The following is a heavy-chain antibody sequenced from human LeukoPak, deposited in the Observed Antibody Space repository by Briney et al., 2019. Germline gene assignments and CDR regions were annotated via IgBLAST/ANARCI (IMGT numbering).Heavy chain of an antibody. CDR2: ISAGNGNT. J-gene: IGHJ4*02. CDR1: GYTFTSHG. V-gene: IGHV1-18*01. Sequence: GALVKVSCKASGYTFTSHGISWVRQAPGQRLEWMGWISAGNGNTKYSQNFQGRVTFISNTSATTAFMELSSLRSEDAAVYYCARDSGSGSNDYWGQGTLVTVSS. CDR3: ARDSGSGSNDY. D-gene: IGHD1-26*01.